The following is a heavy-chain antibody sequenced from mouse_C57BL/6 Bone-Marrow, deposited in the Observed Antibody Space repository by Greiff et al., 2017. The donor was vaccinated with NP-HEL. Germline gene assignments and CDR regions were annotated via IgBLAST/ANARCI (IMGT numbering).Heavy chain of an antibody. J-gene: IGHJ4*01. CDR1: GYTFTSYG. CDR2: IYPGSGST. V-gene: IGHV1-55*01. D-gene: IGHD2-1*01. CDR3: ARKGILLCYAIDY. Sequence: VQLQQPGAELVKPGASVKLSCKASGYTFTSYGITWVQQRPGQGLEWIADIYPGSGSTNYNEKFKSKATMTVDTSSSTADMQLSSLTSEDSAVYYCARKGILLCYAIDYWGQGTSVTVSS.